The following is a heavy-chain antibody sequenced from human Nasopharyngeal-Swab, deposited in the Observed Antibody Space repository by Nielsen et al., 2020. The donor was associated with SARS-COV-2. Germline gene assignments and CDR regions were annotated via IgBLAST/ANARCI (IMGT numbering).Heavy chain of an antibody. J-gene: IGHJ6*02. CDR3: ARDGVLYYYGMDV. D-gene: IGHD6-13*01. CDR1: GFTFSSYW. CDR2: INSDGSST. V-gene: IGHV3-74*01. Sequence: GGSLRLSCAASGFTFSSYWMHWVRQAPGQGLVWVSRINSDGSSTSYADSVKGRFTISRDNAKNTLYLQMNSLRAEDTAVYYCARDGVLYYYGMDVWGQGTTVTVSS.